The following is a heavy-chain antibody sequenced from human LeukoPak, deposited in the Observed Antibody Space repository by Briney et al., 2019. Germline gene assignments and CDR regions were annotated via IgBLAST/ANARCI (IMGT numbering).Heavy chain of an antibody. V-gene: IGHV4-59*01. CDR1: GGSISTYY. J-gene: IGHJ4*02. CDR3: AKGGKGFPLGLRFVS. CDR2: IYYSGST. Sequence: TSETLSLTCTVSGGSISTYYWSWIRQPPGKGLEWIGYIYYSGSTNYNPSLKSRVTISVDTSKNQFSLNLTSLTAADTAVYYCAKGGKGFPLGLRFVSWGGGTLVSVSS. D-gene: IGHD2-21*01.